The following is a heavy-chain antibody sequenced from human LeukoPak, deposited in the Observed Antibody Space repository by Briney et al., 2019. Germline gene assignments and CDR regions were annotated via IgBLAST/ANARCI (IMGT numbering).Heavy chain of an antibody. CDR1: GESISNW. Sequence: SETLSLTCAVSGESISNWWSWVRQSPGMRLEWIGQIFHRGMPNYNPSLKSRVTMSIDKSNNQLSLKMNSATAADTAVYYCARVMGASWFFYLDVWGKGTTVTVSS. CDR2: IFHRGMP. V-gene: IGHV4-4*02. D-gene: IGHD3-16*02. CDR3: ARVMGASWFFYLDV. J-gene: IGHJ6*03.